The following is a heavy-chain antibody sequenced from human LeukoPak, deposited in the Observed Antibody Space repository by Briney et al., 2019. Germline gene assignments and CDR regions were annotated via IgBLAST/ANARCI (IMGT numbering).Heavy chain of an antibody. V-gene: IGHV4-59*08. CDR3: ARRDRLEPLDV. D-gene: IGHD1-1*01. CDR1: GGSISSYY. J-gene: IGHJ6*02. Sequence: PSETLSLTCTVSGGSISSYYWSWIRQHPGKGLEWIGYIYYSGSTNYNPSLKSRVTISVDTSKNQFSLKLSSVTAADTAVYYCARRDRLEPLDVWGQGTTVTVSS. CDR2: IYYSGST.